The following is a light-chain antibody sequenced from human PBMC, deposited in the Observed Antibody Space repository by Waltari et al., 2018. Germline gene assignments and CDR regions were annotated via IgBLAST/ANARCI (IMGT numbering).Light chain of an antibody. CDR1: QSISSN. J-gene: IGKJ2*01. V-gene: IGKV3-15*01. CDR3: QQYQNWPQT. CDR2: GAS. Sequence: EIVMTQSPATLFVSPGERATLSRRASQSISSNLAWYQQKPGQAPRLLMYGASTRATAIPARFSGSGSGTEFALTISSLQSEDSAVYYCQQYQNWPQTFGQGTKLQIK.